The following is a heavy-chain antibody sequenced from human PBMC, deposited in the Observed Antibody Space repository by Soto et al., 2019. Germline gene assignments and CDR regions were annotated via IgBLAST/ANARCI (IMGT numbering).Heavy chain of an antibody. CDR2: TWFDGSNE. Sequence: QVQLVESGGGVVRPGASLRLSCVASGFTFSGFGMNWVRQAPGKGLEWLAITWFDGSNEFYADSVKGRFTISRDNSENTVYLQMNSLRADDTAIYYCARDGEFHDSSGKFDYWGQGTLVTVSS. CDR3: ARDGEFHDSSGKFDY. V-gene: IGHV3-33*01. D-gene: IGHD3-22*01. CDR1: GFTFSGFG. J-gene: IGHJ4*02.